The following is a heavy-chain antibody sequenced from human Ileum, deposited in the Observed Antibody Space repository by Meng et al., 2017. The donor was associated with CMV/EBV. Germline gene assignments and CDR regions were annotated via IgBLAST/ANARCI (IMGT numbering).Heavy chain of an antibody. CDR3: ARGGYSGSWIIDY. CDR1: GFTFNSYS. J-gene: IGHJ4*02. CDR2: ISSSGSDI. Sequence: GGSLRLSCAPSGFTFNSYSMNCVRQAPGKGLEWVSFISSSGSDIQYADSVQGRFTISRDNAKNSLYLQMNSLRAEDTAVYYCARGGYSGSWIIDYWGQGTLVTVSS. V-gene: IGHV3-21*01. D-gene: IGHD1-26*01.